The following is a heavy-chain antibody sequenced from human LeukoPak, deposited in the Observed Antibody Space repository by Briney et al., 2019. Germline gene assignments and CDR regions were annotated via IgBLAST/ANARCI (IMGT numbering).Heavy chain of an antibody. Sequence: GGSLRLSCAVSGFTFSDYYMSWIRQAPGKGLEWISYISSGGTIFYADSVKGRYTISRDNAKNSLYLQMNSLRDDDTAVYYCARGLYTPMIYFGYWGQGSLVTVSS. CDR2: ISSGGTI. CDR3: ARGLYTPMIYFGY. CDR1: GFTFSDYY. V-gene: IGHV3-11*04. D-gene: IGHD5-18*01. J-gene: IGHJ4*02.